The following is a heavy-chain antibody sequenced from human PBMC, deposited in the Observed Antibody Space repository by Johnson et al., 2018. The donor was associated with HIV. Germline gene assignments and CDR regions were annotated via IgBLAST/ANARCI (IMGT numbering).Heavy chain of an antibody. CDR1: GFTFDDYG. J-gene: IGHJ3*01. V-gene: IGHV3-20*04. CDR2: ISWKGGST. D-gene: IGHD1-26*01. CDR3: TRDTPPRGELLSGAFDV. Sequence: VQLVESGGGVVRPGGSLRLSCAASGFTFDDYGMSWVRQAPGKGLEWVSGISWKGGSTGYADSVKGRFTISKDNAKNSLYLQMNILRVDDTAFYYCTRDTPPRGELLSGAFDVWGQGTMVTVSS.